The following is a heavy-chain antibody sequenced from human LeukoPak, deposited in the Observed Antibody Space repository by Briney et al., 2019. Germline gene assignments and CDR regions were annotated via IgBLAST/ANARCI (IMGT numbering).Heavy chain of an antibody. V-gene: IGHV3-23*01. Sequence: PGGSLRLSCAASGFTFSSYAMSWVRQAPGKGLEWFSGISGSDGGTYNADSVKGRFTISRDNSKNTLYLQMNSLRAEDAAVYYCAKGSLSYCSGRCYYFDYWGQGTLVTVSS. J-gene: IGHJ4*02. CDR3: AKGSLSYCSGRCYYFDY. CDR2: ISGSDGGT. CDR1: GFTFSSYA. D-gene: IGHD2-15*01.